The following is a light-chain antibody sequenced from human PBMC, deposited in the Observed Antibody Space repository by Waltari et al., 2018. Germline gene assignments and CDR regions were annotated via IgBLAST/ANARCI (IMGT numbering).Light chain of an antibody. CDR2: GAS. CDR1: QRLTKRN. Sequence: QRLTKRNIRRYHHKPGQAPRLPIYGASSRSAGIPDRFSASGSGTDFTLPISRLEPEDSAVYYCQQYGSSILYTFGQGTKLEIK. J-gene: IGKJ2*01. V-gene: IGKV3-20*01. CDR3: QQYGSSILYT.